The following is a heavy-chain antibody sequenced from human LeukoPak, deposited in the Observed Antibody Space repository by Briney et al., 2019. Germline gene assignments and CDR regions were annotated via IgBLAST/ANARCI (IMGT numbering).Heavy chain of an antibody. D-gene: IGHD3-16*02. J-gene: IGHJ4*02. Sequence: GGSLRLSCAASGFTFSSYSMNWVRQAPGKGLEWVSYISSSSSTIYYADSVKGRFTISRDNAKNSLYLQMNSLRAEDTAVYYCARELFDDYVWGSYRTPYGYWGQGTLVTVSS. V-gene: IGHV3-48*04. CDR3: ARELFDDYVWGSYRTPYGY. CDR2: ISSSSSTI. CDR1: GFTFSSYS.